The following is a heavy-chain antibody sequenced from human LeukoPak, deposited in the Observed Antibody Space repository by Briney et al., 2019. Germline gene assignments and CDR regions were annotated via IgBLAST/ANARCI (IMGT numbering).Heavy chain of an antibody. J-gene: IGHJ4*02. CDR2: IYSAGTT. CDR1: GFTVSSSY. Sequence: GGSLRLSCAASGFTVSSSYMSWVRQAPGKGLEWVSIIYSAGTTYYADSVKGRFTISRDNSKNTVYLQVNSLRDEDTAVYYCARDLEAANTYYFDYWGQGTMVPVSS. V-gene: IGHV3-66*01. CDR3: ARDLEAANTYYFDY. D-gene: IGHD6-13*01.